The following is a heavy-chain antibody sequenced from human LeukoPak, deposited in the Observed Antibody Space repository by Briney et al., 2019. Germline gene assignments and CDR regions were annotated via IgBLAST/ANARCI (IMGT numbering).Heavy chain of an antibody. D-gene: IGHD6-19*01. CDR2: IIPILGIA. CDR3: ASIVGGWYVY. J-gene: IGHJ4*02. CDR1: AYTFTSYG. V-gene: IGHV1-69*04. Sequence: ASVKASCKASAYTFTSYGISWVRQAPGQGLEWMGRIIPILGIANYAQKFQGRVTITADKSTSTAYMELSSLRSEDTAVYYCASIVGGWYVYWGQGTLVTVSS.